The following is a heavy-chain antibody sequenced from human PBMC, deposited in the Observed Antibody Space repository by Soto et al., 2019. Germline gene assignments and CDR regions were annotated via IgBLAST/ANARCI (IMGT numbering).Heavy chain of an antibody. D-gene: IGHD7-27*01. CDR1: GFTFSSYA. CDR3: ARDLGTRDYYYYGMDV. Sequence: QVQLVESGGGVVQPGRSLRLSCAASGFTFSSYAMHWVRQAPGKGLEWVAVISYDGSNKYYADSVKGRFTISRDNSKNTLYLQMNSLRAEDTAVYYCARDLGTRDYYYYGMDVWGQGTTVTVSS. J-gene: IGHJ6*02. V-gene: IGHV3-30-3*01. CDR2: ISYDGSNK.